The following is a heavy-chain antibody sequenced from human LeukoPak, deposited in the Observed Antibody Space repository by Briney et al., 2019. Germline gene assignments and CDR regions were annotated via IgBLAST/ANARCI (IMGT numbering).Heavy chain of an antibody. V-gene: IGHV3-9*01. CDR2: INWNSSYI. CDR3: AKDTTAAGTGNFDY. J-gene: IGHJ4*02. D-gene: IGHD6-13*01. CDR1: GFNFDDYA. Sequence: GGSLRLSCAASGFNFDDYAMHWVRQVPGKGLQWVSGINWNSSYIGFADFVKGRFTISRDNAKNSLYLNMNSLRAEDTALYYCAKDTTAAGTGNFDYGGQGTLVTVSS.